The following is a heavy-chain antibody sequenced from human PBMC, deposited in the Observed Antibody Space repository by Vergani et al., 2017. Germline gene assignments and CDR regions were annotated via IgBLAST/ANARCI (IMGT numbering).Heavy chain of an antibody. J-gene: IGHJ6*02. V-gene: IGHV3-30*18. Sequence: QVQLVESGGGLVKPGGSLRLSCAASGFTFSDYYMSWIRQAPGKGLEWVAVISYDGSNKYFADSVKGRFTISRDNPKNTLYLQMNSLRAEDTAVYYCAKIGGYSYGKYYFYGMDVWGQGTTVTVSS. CDR3: AKIGGYSYGKYYFYGMDV. D-gene: IGHD5-18*01. CDR1: GFTFSDYY. CDR2: ISYDGSNK.